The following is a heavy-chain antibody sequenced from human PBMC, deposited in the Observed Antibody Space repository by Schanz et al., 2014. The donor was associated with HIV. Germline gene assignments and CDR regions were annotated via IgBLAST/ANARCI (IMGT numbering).Heavy chain of an antibody. V-gene: IGHV3-72*01. Sequence: EVQVVESGGGLVQPGGSLRLSCTTSGFIFSDHFMGWVRQAPGKGLEWVARRTVKSDSYAPEYAASVTGRFTISREDSKNSVYLQMNSLNIEDTAVYYCRGYRFYYGVDFWGQGTTVTVS. CDR3: RGYRFYYGVDF. CDR1: GFIFSDHF. D-gene: IGHD5-18*01. J-gene: IGHJ6*02. CDR2: RTVKSDSYAP.